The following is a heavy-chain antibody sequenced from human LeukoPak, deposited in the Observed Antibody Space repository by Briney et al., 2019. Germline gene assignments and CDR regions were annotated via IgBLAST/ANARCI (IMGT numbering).Heavy chain of an antibody. V-gene: IGHV4-59*01. CDR2: FSYSGST. CDR1: GVSISTYY. Sequence: SETLSLTCSVSGVSISTYYWIWIRQPPAKGLEWMGFFSYSGSTKYNPSLKNRVTMSVDTSKNQFSLELSSVAAADTAVYYCARMYSGTSYYFDYWGQGTLVTVSS. CDR3: ARMYSGTSYYFDY. D-gene: IGHD1-26*01. J-gene: IGHJ4*02.